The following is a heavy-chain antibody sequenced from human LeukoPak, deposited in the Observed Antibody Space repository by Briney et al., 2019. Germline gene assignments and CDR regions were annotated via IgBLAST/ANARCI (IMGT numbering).Heavy chain of an antibody. Sequence: GGSLRLSCAASGFTFSSYAMSWVRQAPGKGLEWVSDISDSGGTTYYPDSERGLTTISRDNSKNTLYLQMNSLRAEDTAVYYCAKVPCSSTSCYMYYFDDWSQGTLVTVSS. V-gene: IGHV3-23*01. J-gene: IGHJ4*02. CDR1: GFTFSSYA. CDR3: AKVPCSSTSCYMYYFDD. D-gene: IGHD2-2*01. CDR2: ISDSGGTT.